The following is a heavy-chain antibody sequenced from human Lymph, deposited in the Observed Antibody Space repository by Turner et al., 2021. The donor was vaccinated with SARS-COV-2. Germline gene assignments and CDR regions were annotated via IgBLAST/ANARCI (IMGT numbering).Heavy chain of an antibody. V-gene: IGHV3-53*01. D-gene: IGHD3-3*01. CDR3: ARDLMEVGGMDV. CDR2: IYSGGST. CDR1: GFTVSYNY. J-gene: IGHJ6*02. Sequence: EVLLVESGGGLIQPGWSLRPSCAASGFTVSYNYMTWGRQAPGKGMEWVSVIYSGGSTYYADAVKGRFTISRDSSKNTLYLQMNSLRAEDTAVYYCARDLMEVGGMDVWGQGTTVTVSS.